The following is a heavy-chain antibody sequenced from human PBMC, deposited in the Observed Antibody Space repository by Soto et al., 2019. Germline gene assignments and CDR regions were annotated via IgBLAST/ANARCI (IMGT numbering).Heavy chain of an antibody. CDR3: AALGAYDYVWGSYRSGYYGMDV. V-gene: IGHV1-58*01. J-gene: IGHJ6*02. CDR1: GFTFTSSA. D-gene: IGHD3-16*02. Sequence: GASVKVSCKASGFTFTSSAVQWVRQARGQRLEWIGWIVVGSGNTNYAQKFQERVTITRDMSTSTAYMELSSLRSEDTAVYYCAALGAYDYVWGSYRSGYYGMDVWGQGTTVTVSS. CDR2: IVVGSGNT.